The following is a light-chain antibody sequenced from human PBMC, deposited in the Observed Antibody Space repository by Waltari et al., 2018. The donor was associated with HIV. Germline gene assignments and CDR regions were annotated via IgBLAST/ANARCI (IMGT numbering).Light chain of an antibody. V-gene: IGKV4-1*01. CDR1: RSVLSSSNDKNY. Sequence: DIVMTQSPDSLAVSLGERATINCKSSRSVLSSSNDKNYLAWYQQKRGQPPKLLIYWAPPRKSGVPYRFSGSGSGTDCTLTIASLQAEDVALYDCQQYYDTPTFGPGTKVEIK. J-gene: IGKJ3*01. CDR2: WAP. CDR3: QQYYDTPT.